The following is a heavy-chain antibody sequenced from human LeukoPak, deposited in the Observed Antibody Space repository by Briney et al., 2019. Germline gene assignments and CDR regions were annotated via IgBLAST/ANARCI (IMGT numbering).Heavy chain of an antibody. CDR3: ARLRVAQYYYDSSGPLDY. D-gene: IGHD3-22*01. CDR1: GGTFSSYA. J-gene: IGHJ4*02. Sequence: SVKVSCKASGGTFSSYAISRVRQAPGQGLEWMGGIIPIFGTANYAQKFQGRVTITADESTSTAYMELSSLRSEDTAVYYCARLRVAQYYYDSSGPLDYWGQGTLVTVSS. V-gene: IGHV1-69*13. CDR2: IIPIFGTA.